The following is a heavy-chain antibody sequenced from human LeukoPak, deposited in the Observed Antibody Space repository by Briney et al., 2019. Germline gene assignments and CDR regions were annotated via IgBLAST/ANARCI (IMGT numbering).Heavy chain of an antibody. J-gene: IGHJ4*02. CDR3: ASQILRFHIDS. Sequence: GGFLRLSCAASGFTFSSYAMSWVRQAPGKGLEWVSAISGSGGSTYYADSVKGRFTISRDNSKNTLYLQMNSLRAEDTAVYYCASQILRFHIDSWGQGTLVTVSS. D-gene: IGHD3-3*01. CDR2: ISGSGGST. CDR1: GFTFSSYA. V-gene: IGHV3-23*01.